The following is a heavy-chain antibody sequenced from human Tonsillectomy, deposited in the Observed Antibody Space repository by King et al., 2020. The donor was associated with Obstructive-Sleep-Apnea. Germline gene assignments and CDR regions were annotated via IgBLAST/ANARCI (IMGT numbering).Heavy chain of an antibody. CDR1: GGSISSSSYY. CDR2: IYYSGST. D-gene: IGHD5-18*01. V-gene: IGHV4-39*07. CDR3: ARGHGYSYGLFDY. Sequence: VQLQESGPGLVKPSETLSLTCTVSGGSISSSSYYWGWIRQPPGKGLEWIGSIYYSGSTYYNPSLKSRVTISVDTSKNQFSLKLSSVTAADTAVYYCARGHGYSYGLFDYWGQGTLVTVSS. J-gene: IGHJ4*02.